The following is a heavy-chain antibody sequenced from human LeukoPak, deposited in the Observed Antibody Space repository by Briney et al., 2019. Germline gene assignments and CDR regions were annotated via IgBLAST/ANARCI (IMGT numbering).Heavy chain of an antibody. J-gene: IGHJ4*02. CDR2: IESNGGDK. Sequence: GGSLRLCCAASGFSFSIYWLSWIRHTPGKGLEYVANIESNGGDKYYVDSVKARFTISRDNAKNSLYLQMNSLRADDTAVYYCASAVRGSSVDYWGQGTLVTVSS. V-gene: IGHV3-7*01. CDR1: GFSFSIYW. CDR3: ASAVRGSSVDY.